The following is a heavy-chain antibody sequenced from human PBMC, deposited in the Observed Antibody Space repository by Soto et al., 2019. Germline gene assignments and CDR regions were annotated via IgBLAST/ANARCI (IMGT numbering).Heavy chain of an antibody. CDR2: INISSGTI. Sequence: EVQLVESGGGLVQPGGSLRLSCAASGFTLSSYHMDWVRQAPGKGLEWVSYINISSGTINYADSVKGRFTISRDNAKNSLQPQRDRLRAADTAVYFCARNGTTRTTNYHYAMALWGQATTVTVSS. CDR3: ARNGTTRTTNYHYAMAL. V-gene: IGHV3-48*03. CDR1: GFTLSSYH. J-gene: IGHJ6*02. D-gene: IGHD4-17*01.